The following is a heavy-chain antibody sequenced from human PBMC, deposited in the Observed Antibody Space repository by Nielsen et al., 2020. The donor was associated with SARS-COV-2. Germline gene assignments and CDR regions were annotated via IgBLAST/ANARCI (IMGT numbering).Heavy chain of an antibody. CDR2: IYYSGST. CDR1: GGSISSSSYY. CDR3: ARHAGGGGSYYLDY. Sequence: SEILSLTCTVSGGSISSSSYYWGWIRQPPGKGLEWIGSIYYSGSTYYNPSLKSRVTISVDTSKNQFSLKLSSVTAADTAVYYCARHAGGGGSYYLDYWGQGTLVTVSS. D-gene: IGHD2-15*01. V-gene: IGHV4-39*01. J-gene: IGHJ4*02.